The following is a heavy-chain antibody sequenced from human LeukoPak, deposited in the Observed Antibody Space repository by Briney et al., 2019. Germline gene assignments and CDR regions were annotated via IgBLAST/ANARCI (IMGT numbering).Heavy chain of an antibody. Sequence: GGSLRLSCAASGFTFSSYAMHWVRQAPGKGLEWVAVISYDGSNKYYADSVKGRFTISRDNSKNTLYLQMNSLRAEDTAVYYCAKDIQDIVVVPAAHRDYWGQGTLVTVSS. D-gene: IGHD2-2*01. CDR2: ISYDGSNK. CDR1: GFTFSSYA. J-gene: IGHJ4*02. CDR3: AKDIQDIVVVPAAHRDY. V-gene: IGHV3-30-3*01.